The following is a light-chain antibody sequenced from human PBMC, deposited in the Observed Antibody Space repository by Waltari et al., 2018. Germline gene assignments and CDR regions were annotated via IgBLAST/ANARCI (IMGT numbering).Light chain of an antibody. V-gene: IGKV1-39*01. J-gene: IGKJ3*01. CDR2: RTS. CDR1: QVIGRF. CDR3: QQSYNVSFT. Sequence: IQLTQSPSSLSASVGDRVTITCRSSQVIGRFLNWYQQKAGKAPNLLIYRTSTLLHGVPSRFSGSGSGKDFTLTITDLQREDFTTYFCQQSYNVSFTFGPGTTVDLK.